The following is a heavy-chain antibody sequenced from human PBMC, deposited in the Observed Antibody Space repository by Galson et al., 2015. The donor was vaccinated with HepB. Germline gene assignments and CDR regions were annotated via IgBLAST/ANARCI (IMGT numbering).Heavy chain of an antibody. CDR3: ARDVINRYSGSLFNPGDLSKNPADY. CDR2: ISGSGGST. CDR1: GFTFSNYA. Sequence: SLRLSCAASGFTFSNYAMSWVRQAPGKGLEWVSAISGSGGSTYNADSVKGRFTISRDNSKNTLYLQMDSLRAEDTALYYCARDVINRYSGSLFNPGDLSKNPADYWGQGTLVTVSS. D-gene: IGHD1-26*01. J-gene: IGHJ4*02. V-gene: IGHV3-23*01.